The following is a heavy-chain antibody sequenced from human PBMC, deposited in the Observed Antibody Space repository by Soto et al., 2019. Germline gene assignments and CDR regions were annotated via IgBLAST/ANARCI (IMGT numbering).Heavy chain of an antibody. CDR2: ISYDGSNK. CDR1: GFTFSSNA. J-gene: IGHJ4*02. D-gene: IGHD6-6*01. Sequence: QVQLVESGGGVVQPGRSLRLSCAASGFTFSSNAMHWVRQAPGKGLEWVAVISYDGSNKYYADSVKGRFTISRDNSKNTLYLQMNSLRAEDTAVYYCARGDSSSLSYFDYWGQGTLVTVSS. V-gene: IGHV3-30-3*01. CDR3: ARGDSSSLSYFDY.